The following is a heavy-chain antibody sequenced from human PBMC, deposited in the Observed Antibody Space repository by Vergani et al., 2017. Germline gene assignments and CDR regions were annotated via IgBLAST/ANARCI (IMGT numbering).Heavy chain of an antibody. Sequence: QVQLQESGPGLVKPSQTLSLTCTVSGGSISSGDYYWSWIRQPPGKGLEWIGYIYYSGSTYYNPSLKSRVTISVDTSKNQFSLKLSSVTAADTAVYYCARGLGLRYFYWLSLDPWGQGTLVTVSS. V-gene: IGHV4-30-4*08. CDR3: ARGLGLRYFYWLSLDP. CDR1: GGSISSGDYY. D-gene: IGHD3-9*01. CDR2: IYYSGST. J-gene: IGHJ5*02.